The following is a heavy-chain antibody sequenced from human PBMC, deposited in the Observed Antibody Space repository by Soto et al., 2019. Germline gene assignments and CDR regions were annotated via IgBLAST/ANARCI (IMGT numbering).Heavy chain of an antibody. Sequence: EVQLVESGGGLVQPGRSLRLSCVASGFMFDDFAMHRVRKVPQKGLERVSGISWNNGTFAYADSVKGRFTISRDNAKNPLYLPSIRARVEDTTLYYCTKGPGLIVVPALHDYWGQGTLVTFS. J-gene: IGHJ4*02. D-gene: IGHD2-2*01. CDR1: GFMFDDFA. CDR2: ISWNNGTF. CDR3: TKGPGLIVVPALHDY. V-gene: IGHV3-9*01.